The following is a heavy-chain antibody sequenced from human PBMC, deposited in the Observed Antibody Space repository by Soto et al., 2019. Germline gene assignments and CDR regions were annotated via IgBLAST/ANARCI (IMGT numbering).Heavy chain of an antibody. D-gene: IGHD2-2*02. CDR3: AKDEPISCTSSNCYSHWLDP. CDR1: GFTFSSYA. CDR2: ISGSGTRT. J-gene: IGHJ5*02. Sequence: EVHLLESGGGLVQPGGSLRLSCAASGFTFSSYAMTWVRQAPGKGLEWVSVISGSGTRTYYADSVRDRFTISRDNSKNTLYLHINSLRDEDTALYFCAKDEPISCTSSNCYSHWLDPLGQGTLVTVSS. V-gene: IGHV3-23*01.